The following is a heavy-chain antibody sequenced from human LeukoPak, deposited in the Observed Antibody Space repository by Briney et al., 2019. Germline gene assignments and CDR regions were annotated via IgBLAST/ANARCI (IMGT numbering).Heavy chain of an antibody. CDR1: GYTFTSYV. J-gene: IGHJ4*02. Sequence: VASVKVSCKASGYTFTSYVISWVRQAPGQGLEWMGWISAYNGNTNSAQKLQGRVTMTTDTSTSTVYMELRSLRSDDTAVYYCARGSPPRRNYDSRGYYSYYFDYWGQGTLVTVSS. D-gene: IGHD3-22*01. CDR2: ISAYNGNT. CDR3: ARGSPPRRNYDSRGYYSYYFDY. V-gene: IGHV1-18*01.